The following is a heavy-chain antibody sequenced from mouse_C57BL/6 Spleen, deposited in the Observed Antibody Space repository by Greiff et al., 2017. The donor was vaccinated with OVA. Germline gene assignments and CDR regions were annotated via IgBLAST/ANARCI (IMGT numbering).Heavy chain of an antibody. Sequence: QVQLQQPGAELVKPGASVKLSCKASGYTFTSYWMHWVKQRPGHGLEWIGNINPSNGGTNYNEKFKSKATLTVDKSSSTAYMQLSSLTSEDSAVYYGARRAYGFYYFDYWGQGTTRTVSS. V-gene: IGHV1-53*01. J-gene: IGHJ2*01. CDR1: GYTFTSYW. D-gene: IGHD2-2*01. CDR3: ARRAYGFYYFDY. CDR2: INPSNGGT.